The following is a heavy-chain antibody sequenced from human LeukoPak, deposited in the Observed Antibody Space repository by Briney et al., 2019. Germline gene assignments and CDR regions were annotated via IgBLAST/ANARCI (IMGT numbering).Heavy chain of an antibody. Sequence: GASVKVSCKASGYTFTGYYMHWVRQTPGQGPEWMGWINPNSGGTNYAQKLQGRVTMTRDTSISTAYMELSRLRSDDTAVYYCARESGSGYNSYYFDYWGQGTLVTVSS. CDR2: INPNSGGT. CDR1: GYTFTGYY. J-gene: IGHJ4*02. CDR3: ARESGSGYNSYYFDY. D-gene: IGHD5-24*01. V-gene: IGHV1-2*02.